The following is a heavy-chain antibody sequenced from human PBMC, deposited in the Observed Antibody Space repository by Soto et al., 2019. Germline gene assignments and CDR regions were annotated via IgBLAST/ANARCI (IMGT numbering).Heavy chain of an antibody. J-gene: IGHJ4*02. CDR1: GFTFSSYW. V-gene: IGHV3-74*01. CDR2: INSDGSST. CDR3: ASGRYFDWLLNDY. Sequence: GGSLRLSCAASGFTFSSYWMHWVRQAPGKGLVWVSRINSDGSSTSYADSVKGRFTISRDKAKNTLYLQMNSLRAEDTAVYYCASGRYFDWLLNDYWGQGTLVTVSS. D-gene: IGHD3-9*01.